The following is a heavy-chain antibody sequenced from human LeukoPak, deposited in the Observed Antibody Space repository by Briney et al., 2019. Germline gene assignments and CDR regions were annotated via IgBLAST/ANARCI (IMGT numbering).Heavy chain of an antibody. Sequence: SETLSLTCTVSGGSISSGSYYWSWIRQPAGKGLEWIGYIYYSGSTNYNPSLKSRVTISVDTSKNQFSLKLSSVTAADTAVYYCARDSGRYCSGGSCYRYYYMDVWGKGTTVTVSS. CDR1: GGSISSGSYY. CDR2: IYYSGST. CDR3: ARDSGRYCSGGSCYRYYYMDV. J-gene: IGHJ6*03. V-gene: IGHV4-61*10. D-gene: IGHD2-15*01.